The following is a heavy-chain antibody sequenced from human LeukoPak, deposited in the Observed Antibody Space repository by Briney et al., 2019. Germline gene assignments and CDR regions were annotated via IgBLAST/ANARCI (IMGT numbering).Heavy chain of an antibody. D-gene: IGHD6-19*01. CDR2: IRYDGSNK. CDR3: AKAVGIAVAYYYYMDV. J-gene: IGHJ6*03. CDR1: GFTFSSYA. Sequence: GGSLRLSCAASGFTFSSYAMSWVRQAPGKGLEWVAFIRYDGSNKNYADSVKGRFTTSRDNSKNTLYLQMNSLRAEDTAVYYCAKAVGIAVAYYYYMDVWGKGTTVTVSS. V-gene: IGHV3-30*02.